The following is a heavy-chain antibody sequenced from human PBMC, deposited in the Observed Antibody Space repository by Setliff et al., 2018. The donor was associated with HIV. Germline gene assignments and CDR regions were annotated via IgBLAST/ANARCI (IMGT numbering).Heavy chain of an antibody. CDR3: ARDQGNTIFGVVSRGWFDP. V-gene: IGHV3-21*01. CDR1: GITVSSYS. J-gene: IGHJ5*02. CDR2: ISSSSSYI. Sequence: GGSLRLSCAASGITVSSYSMNWVRQAPGKGLEWVSSISSSSSYIYYADSVKGRFTISRDNAKNSLYLQMNSLRAEDTAVYYCARDQGNTIFGVVSRGWFDPWGQGTLVTVSS. D-gene: IGHD3-3*01.